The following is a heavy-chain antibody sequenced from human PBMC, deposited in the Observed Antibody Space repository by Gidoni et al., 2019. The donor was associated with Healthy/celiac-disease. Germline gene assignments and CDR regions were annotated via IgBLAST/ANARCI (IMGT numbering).Heavy chain of an antibody. CDR2: ISGSGGST. CDR3: AKDLYYDILTGYYSRGDDAFDI. J-gene: IGHJ3*02. Sequence: EVQLLESGGGLVQPGGSLRLSCAASGFTFSSYAMRWVRQAPGKGLEWVSAISGSGGSTYYADSVKGRFTISRDNSKNTLYLQMNSLRAEDTAVYYCAKDLYYDILTGYYSRGDDAFDIWGQGTMVTVSS. V-gene: IGHV3-23*01. D-gene: IGHD3-9*01. CDR1: GFTFSSYA.